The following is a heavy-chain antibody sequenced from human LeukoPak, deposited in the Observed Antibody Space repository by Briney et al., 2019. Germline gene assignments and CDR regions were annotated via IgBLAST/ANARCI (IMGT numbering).Heavy chain of an antibody. D-gene: IGHD3-22*01. J-gene: IGHJ4*02. Sequence: GGSLRLSCTASGFTFSSSWMSWVRQAPGKGLEWVANINQDGSEKHYVDSVKGRFTISRDNAKNSLYLQMNSLRAEDTAVYYCARDSVYYYDSSGYYEYIDYWGQGTLVTVSS. CDR2: INQDGSEK. V-gene: IGHV3-7*03. CDR1: GFTFSSSW. CDR3: ARDSVYYYDSSGYYEYIDY.